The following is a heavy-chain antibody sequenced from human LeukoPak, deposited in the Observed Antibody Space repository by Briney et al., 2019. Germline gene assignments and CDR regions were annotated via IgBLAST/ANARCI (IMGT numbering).Heavy chain of an antibody. CDR1: GFTFSSYG. V-gene: IGHV3-30*02. CDR2: IRYDGSNK. Sequence: PGGSLRLSCAASGFTFSSYGMHWVRQAPGKGLEWVAFIRYDGSNKYYADSVKGRFTISRDNSKNTLYLQMNSLRAEDTAVYYCAKDSSGYDLDYYYYYMDVWGKGTTVTVSS. CDR3: AKDSSGYDLDYYYYYMDV. J-gene: IGHJ6*03. D-gene: IGHD5-12*01.